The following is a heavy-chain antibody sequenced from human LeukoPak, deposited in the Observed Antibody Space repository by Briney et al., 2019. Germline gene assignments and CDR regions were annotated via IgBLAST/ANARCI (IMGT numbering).Heavy chain of an antibody. J-gene: IGHJ4*02. D-gene: IGHD1-26*01. CDR3: ARVGEGAAKD. Sequence: GGSLRLSCAASGFTFSSYSKNWVRQAPGKGLEGVANIKQDGSEKYYVDSVKGRFTISRDNAKNSLYLQMNSLRAEDTAVYYCARVGEGAAKDWGQGTLVTVSS. CDR1: GFTFSSYS. V-gene: IGHV3-7*01. CDR2: IKQDGSEK.